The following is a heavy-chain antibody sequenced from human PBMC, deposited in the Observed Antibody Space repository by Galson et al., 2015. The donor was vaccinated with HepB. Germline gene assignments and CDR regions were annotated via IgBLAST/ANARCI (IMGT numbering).Heavy chain of an antibody. Sequence: SLRLSCAASGFTFSGYATSWVRQAPGKGPEWVSAISGSGGITYYADSVKGPFTISRDNSKNTLYLQMNSLRAEDTAVYYCAKDRGGHCGGDCYSSFDPWGQGTLVTVSS. CDR1: GFTFSGYA. D-gene: IGHD2-21*02. CDR3: AKDRGGHCGGDCYSSFDP. J-gene: IGHJ5*02. CDR2: ISGSGGIT. V-gene: IGHV3-23*01.